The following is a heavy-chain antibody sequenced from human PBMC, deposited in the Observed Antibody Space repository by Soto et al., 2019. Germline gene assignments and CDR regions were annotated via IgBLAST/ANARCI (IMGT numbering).Heavy chain of an antibody. Sequence: AGTLRLSCAASGFTFSSYAMRWFRQAPGKALLGVVVISYDGSNKYYADSVKGRFTISRDNSKNTLYLQMNSLRAEDTAVYYCSKGSIVRVYYYYGMDVWGQGTTVTVSS. D-gene: IGHD6-6*01. J-gene: IGHJ6*02. V-gene: IGHV3-30*18. CDR3: SKGSIVRVYYYYGMDV. CDR1: GFTFSSYA. CDR2: ISYDGSNK.